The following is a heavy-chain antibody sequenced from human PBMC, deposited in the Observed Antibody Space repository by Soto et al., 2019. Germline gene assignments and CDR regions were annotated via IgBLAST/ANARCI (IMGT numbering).Heavy chain of an antibody. V-gene: IGHV1-18*01. Sequence: QVQLVQSGAEVKRPGASVKVSCKASGYTFLNYDVAWVRRAPGQGLEWLGWISISKGKTYYEQRLQGRVTMTTDTATTTAYMEVTSLRSDDTAVYFCGRKGYIGNFGLDVWGQGTTVIVSS. D-gene: IGHD5-12*01. CDR1: GYTFLNYD. CDR3: GRKGYIGNFGLDV. J-gene: IGHJ6*02. CDR2: ISISKGKT.